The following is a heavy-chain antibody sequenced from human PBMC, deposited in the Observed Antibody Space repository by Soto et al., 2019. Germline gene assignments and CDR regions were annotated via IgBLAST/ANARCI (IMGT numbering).Heavy chain of an antibody. CDR2: ISAYNGNT. CDR1: GYTFTSYG. Sequence: ALVKVSCKASGYTFTSYGISWVRQAPGQGLEWMGWISAYNGNTNYAQKLQGRVTMTTDTSTSTAYMELRSLRSDDTAVYYCARSGSGSYWNHYYGMDVWGQGTTVTVSS. D-gene: IGHD3-10*01. J-gene: IGHJ6*02. V-gene: IGHV1-18*01. CDR3: ARSGSGSYWNHYYGMDV.